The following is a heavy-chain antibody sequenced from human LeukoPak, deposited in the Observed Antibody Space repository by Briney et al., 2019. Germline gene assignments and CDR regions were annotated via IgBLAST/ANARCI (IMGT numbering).Heavy chain of an antibody. CDR1: GFTVSSNY. J-gene: IGHJ4*02. V-gene: IGHV3-53*01. Sequence: GGSLRLSCAASGFTVSSNYMSWGRQAPGMGLEWVSVIYSGGSTYYADSVKGRFTISRDNSKNTLYLQMNSLRAEDTAVYYCAQSGGSGWYNHYWGQGTLVTVSS. CDR2: IYSGGST. CDR3: AQSGGSGWYNHY. D-gene: IGHD6-19*01.